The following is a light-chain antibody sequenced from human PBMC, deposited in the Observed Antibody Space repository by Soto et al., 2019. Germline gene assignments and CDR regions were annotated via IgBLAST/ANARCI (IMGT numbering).Light chain of an antibody. CDR1: SSDVGSYNL. J-gene: IGLJ1*01. Sequence: QSALTQPASVSGSPGQSITISCTGTSSDVGSYNLVSWYQQHPSKAPKLIIYEGTKRPSGVSNRFSGSKSGNTASLTISGLQAEDEADYYCCAYADTYTDVFGSGTKVTVL. V-gene: IGLV2-23*01. CDR2: EGT. CDR3: CAYADTYTDV.